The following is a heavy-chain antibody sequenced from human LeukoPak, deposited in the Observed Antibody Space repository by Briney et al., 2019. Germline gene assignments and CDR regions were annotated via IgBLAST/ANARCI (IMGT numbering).Heavy chain of an antibody. CDR1: GYTFTSYG. CDR2: ISAYNGNT. J-gene: IGHJ5*02. V-gene: IGHV1-18*01. D-gene: IGHD2-15*01. CDR3: ARDRWVKDIVVVVAARWFDP. Sequence: GASVKVSCKASGYTFTSYGISWVRQAPGQGLEWMGWISAYNGNTNYAQKLRGRVTMTTDTSTSTAYMELRSLRSDDTAVYYCARDRWVKDIVVVVAARWFDPWGQGTLVTVSS.